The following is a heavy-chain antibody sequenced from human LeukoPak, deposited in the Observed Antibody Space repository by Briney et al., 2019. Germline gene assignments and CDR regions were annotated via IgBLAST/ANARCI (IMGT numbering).Heavy chain of an antibody. J-gene: IGHJ4*02. CDR2: LYSDGNT. CDR1: GFTVITND. CDR3: ARGVEPLAANTLAY. V-gene: IGHV3-53*01. Sequence: HPGGSLRLSCAASGFTVITNDMTWVRQAPGKGLEWVSVLYSDGNTKYADSVQGLFTISRDNSKNTLYLEMNSLSPDDTAVYYCARGVEPLAANTLAYWGQGTLVTVSS. D-gene: IGHD1-14*01.